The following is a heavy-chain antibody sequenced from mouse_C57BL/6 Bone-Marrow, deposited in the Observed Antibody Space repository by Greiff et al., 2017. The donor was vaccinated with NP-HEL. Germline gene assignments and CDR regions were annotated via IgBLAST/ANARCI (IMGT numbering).Heavy chain of an antibody. CDR3: ARERGNNWPLFDY. CDR2: IDPEDGET. D-gene: IGHD4-1*01. V-gene: IGHV14-2*01. J-gene: IGHJ2*01. Sequence: EVKLMESGAELVKPGASVKLSCTASGFNIKDYYMHWVKQRTEQGLEWIGRIDPEDGETKYAPKFQGKATITADTSSNTAYLQLSSLTSEDTAVYYCARERGNNWPLFDYWGQGTTLTVSS. CDR1: GFNIKDYY.